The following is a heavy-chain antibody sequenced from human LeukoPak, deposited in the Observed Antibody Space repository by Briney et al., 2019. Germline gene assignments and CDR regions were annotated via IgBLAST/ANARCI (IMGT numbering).Heavy chain of an antibody. CDR2: INPNSGGT. V-gene: IGHV1-2*02. Sequence: ASVKVSCKASGYTFTGYYMHWVRQAPGQGLEWMGWINPNSGGTNYAQNFQGRVTMTRDTSISTAYMELSRLRSDDTAVYYCARGEVLQYFQNWGQGTLVTVSS. D-gene: IGHD1-26*01. J-gene: IGHJ1*01. CDR1: GYTFTGYY. CDR3: ARGEVLQYFQN.